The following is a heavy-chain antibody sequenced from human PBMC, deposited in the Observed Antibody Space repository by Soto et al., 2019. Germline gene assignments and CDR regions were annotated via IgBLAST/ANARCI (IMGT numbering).Heavy chain of an antibody. CDR2: IMPIFRTP. V-gene: IGHV1-69*12. D-gene: IGHD5-12*01. J-gene: IGHJ6*02. CDR3: ASDKDRLQLGGNYYYILDV. CDR1: GGTFSNSA. Sequence: QVQLEQSGAEVKKPGSSVKVSCKASGGTFSNSAISWVRQAPGQGLEWMGGIMPIFRTPDYAQKFQGRVTITADESTSTAYMELRGLRSDDTAVYYCASDKDRLQLGGNYYYILDVWGQGTKVTRSS.